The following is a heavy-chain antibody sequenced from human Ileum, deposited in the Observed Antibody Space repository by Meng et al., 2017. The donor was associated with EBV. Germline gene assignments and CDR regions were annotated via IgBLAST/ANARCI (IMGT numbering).Heavy chain of an antibody. D-gene: IGHD3-22*01. CDR2: TSHSGST. J-gene: IGHJ4*02. V-gene: IGHV4-4*02. Sequence: QGQVQQWGAGLLKPSETLSRTCAVYGGSISRSDWWSWVRQPPGKGLEWIGETSHSGSTNYSPSLKSRVTISLDKSKNQLSLKLNSVTAADTAVYYCASSDYYRSDYWGQGTLVTVSS. CDR1: GGSISRSDW. CDR3: ASSDYYRSDY.